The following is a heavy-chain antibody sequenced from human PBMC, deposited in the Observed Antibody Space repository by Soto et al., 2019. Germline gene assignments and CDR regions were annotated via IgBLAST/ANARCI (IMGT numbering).Heavy chain of an antibody. CDR1: GYTFTGYY. CDR2: INPNSGGT. V-gene: IGHV1-2*04. D-gene: IGHD6-13*01. J-gene: IGHJ6*02. Sequence: ASVKVSCKASGYTFTGYYMRWVRQAPGQGLEWMGWINPNSGGTNYAQKFQGWVTMTRDTSISTAYMELSRLRSDDTAVYYCARAGSSWSSYYYYGMDVWGQGTTVTVSS. CDR3: ARAGSSWSSYYYYGMDV.